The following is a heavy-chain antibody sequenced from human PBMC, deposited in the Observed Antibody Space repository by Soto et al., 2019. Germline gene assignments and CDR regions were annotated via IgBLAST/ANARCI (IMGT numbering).Heavy chain of an antibody. CDR1: GGSVSSGLFY. Sequence: PSETLSLTCTVSGGSVSSGLFYWSWIRQHPGKDLEWIGYIYYSGSTYYNPSLKSRVTMSVDTSQNQFSLKLNSVTAADTAVYFCARIKGGAAGNFDYWGQGTLVTAPQ. CDR3: ARIKGGAAGNFDY. V-gene: IGHV4-31*03. D-gene: IGHD6-13*01. J-gene: IGHJ4*02. CDR2: IYYSGST.